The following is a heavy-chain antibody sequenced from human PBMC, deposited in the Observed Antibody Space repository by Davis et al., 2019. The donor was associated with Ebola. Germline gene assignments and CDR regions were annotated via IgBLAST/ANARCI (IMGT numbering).Heavy chain of an antibody. D-gene: IGHD3-3*01. CDR3: ARVKYDFWSGYFDY. V-gene: IGHV4-59*12. CDR1: GGSISSYY. Sequence: MPSETLSLTCTVSGGSISSYYWSWIRQPPGKGLEWIGYMYYSGSTNYNPSLKSRVTISVDTSKNQFSLKLSSVTAADTAVYYCARVKYDFWSGYFDYWGQGTLVTVSS. CDR2: MYYSGST. J-gene: IGHJ4*02.